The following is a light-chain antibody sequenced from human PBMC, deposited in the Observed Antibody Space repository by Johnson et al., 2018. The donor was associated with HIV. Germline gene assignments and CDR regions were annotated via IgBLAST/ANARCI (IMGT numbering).Light chain of an antibody. CDR2: ENN. Sequence: QSVLTQPPSVSAAPGQKVTISCSGSSSNIGNNYVSWYQQLPGPAPKLLIYENNKRPSGTPDRFSGSKSATSATLGITGLQPGDEADYYCGIWHSSLSAGGVFGTGTKVTVL. J-gene: IGLJ1*01. CDR3: GIWHSSLSAGGV. CDR1: SSNIGNNY. V-gene: IGLV1-51*02.